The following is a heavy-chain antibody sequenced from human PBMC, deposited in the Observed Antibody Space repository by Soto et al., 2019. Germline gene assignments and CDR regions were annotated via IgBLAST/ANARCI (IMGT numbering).Heavy chain of an antibody. D-gene: IGHD3-22*01. V-gene: IGHV3-23*01. CDR2: ISGSGGST. CDR1: GFTFSSYA. Sequence: GGSLRLSCAASGFTFSSYAMSWVRQAPGKGLEWVSAISGSGGSTYYADSVKGRFTISRDNSKNTLYLQMNSLRAEDTAVYYCSIDPILTYYYDSSGSNKYDAFDIWGQGTMVTVSS. CDR3: SIDPILTYYYDSSGSNKYDAFDI. J-gene: IGHJ3*02.